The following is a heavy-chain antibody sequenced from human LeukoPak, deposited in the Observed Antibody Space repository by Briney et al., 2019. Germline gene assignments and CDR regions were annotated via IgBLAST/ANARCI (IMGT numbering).Heavy chain of an antibody. D-gene: IGHD3-10*02. J-gene: IGHJ6*03. Sequence: GGSLRLSCAVSGFTFSRYWMSWVRQAPGKGPEWVANINQDGSVKYYVDSVKGRFTTSRDSATNSLYLQMNSLRAEDTAVYYCTRDSQDSYVYYMVVWGKGTTVTVSS. CDR1: GFTFSRYW. V-gene: IGHV3-7*01. CDR3: TRDSQDSYVYYMVV. CDR2: INQDGSVK.